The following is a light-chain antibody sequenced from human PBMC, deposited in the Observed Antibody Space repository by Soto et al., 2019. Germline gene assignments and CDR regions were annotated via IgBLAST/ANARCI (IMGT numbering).Light chain of an antibody. Sequence: AIQLTQSPSSLSASVGDRVTITCRASQGISSALAWYQQKPGKAPKLLIYDASSLESGVPSRFSGSVSGTDFTLTISCLQAEDFASYYCQQFNSYPLTFGGGNKVESK. CDR3: QQFNSYPLT. CDR1: QGISSA. J-gene: IGKJ4*01. CDR2: DAS. V-gene: IGKV1-13*02.